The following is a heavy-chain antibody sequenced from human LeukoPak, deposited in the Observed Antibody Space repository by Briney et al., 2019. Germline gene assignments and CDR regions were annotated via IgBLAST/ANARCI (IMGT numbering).Heavy chain of an antibody. J-gene: IGHJ5*02. V-gene: IGHV4-39*01. CDR1: SGSIGSSSNY. CDR2: VYYSGST. D-gene: IGHD2-8*01. CDR3: ARASFNVVFGNWFDP. Sequence: PSETLSLTCTVSSGSIGSSSNYWGWIRHAPGKGLEWIGNVYYSGSTFYNPSLKSRVTISVDTSKNQFSRKLRSVTAADTAIYYCARASFNVVFGNWFDPWGQGTLVTVSS.